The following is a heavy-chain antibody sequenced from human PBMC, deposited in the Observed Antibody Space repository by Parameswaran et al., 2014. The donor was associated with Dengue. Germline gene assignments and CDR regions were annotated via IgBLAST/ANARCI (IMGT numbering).Heavy chain of an antibody. CDR3: ACSQLPYFDY. D-gene: IGHD1-26*01. J-gene: IGHJ4*02. V-gene: IGHV3-66*01. Sequence: WIRQPPGKGLEWVSVIYSGGSTYYADSVKGRFTISRDNSKNTLYLQMNSLRAEDTAVYYCACSQLPYFDYWGQGTLVTVSS. CDR2: IYSGGST.